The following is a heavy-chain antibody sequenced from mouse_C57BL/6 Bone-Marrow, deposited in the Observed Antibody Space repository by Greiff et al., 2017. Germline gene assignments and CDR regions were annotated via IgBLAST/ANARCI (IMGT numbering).Heavy chain of an antibody. D-gene: IGHD1-1*01. J-gene: IGHJ1*03. V-gene: IGHV1-80*01. CDR1: GYAFSSYW. CDR3: ARLIYYYGSRRGDFDV. CDR2: IYPGDGDT. Sequence: VQLQQSGAELVKPGASVKISCKASGYAFSSYWMNWVKQRPGKGLEWIGQIYPGDGDTNYNGKFKGKATLTADKSSSTAYMQLSSLTSEDSAVYFCARLIYYYGSRRGDFDVWGTGTTVTVSS.